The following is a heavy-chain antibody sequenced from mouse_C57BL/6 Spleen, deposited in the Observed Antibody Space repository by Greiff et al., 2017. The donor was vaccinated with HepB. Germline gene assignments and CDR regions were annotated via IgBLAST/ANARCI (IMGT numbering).Heavy chain of an antibody. CDR1: GFNIKNTY. V-gene: IGHV14-3*01. CDR2: IDPANGNT. Sequence: VQLQQSVAELVRPGASVKLSCTSSGFNIKNTYMHWVKQRPEQGLEWIGRIDPANGNTKYAPKFQGKATITADTSSNTAYLQLSSLTSEDTAIYYSARPDYYGSSYFDYWGQGTTLTVSS. D-gene: IGHD1-1*01. J-gene: IGHJ2*01. CDR3: ARPDYYGSSYFDY.